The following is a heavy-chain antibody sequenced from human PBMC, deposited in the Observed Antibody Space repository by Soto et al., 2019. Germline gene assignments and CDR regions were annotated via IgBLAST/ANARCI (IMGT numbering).Heavy chain of an antibody. CDR2: IYYSGST. V-gene: IGHV4-59*08. J-gene: IGHJ6*03. CDR3: ARHGAPTYDILTGYPDYYYYKDF. D-gene: IGHD3-9*01. CDR1: GGFISSYY. Sequence: SETLCLTCTVSGGFISSYYWSWIRQPPGKGLEWIGYIYYSGSTNYNPSLKSRVTISVDTSKNQFSLRLSSVTAADTAVYYCARHGAPTYDILTGYPDYYYYKDFWGKGTTVTVSS.